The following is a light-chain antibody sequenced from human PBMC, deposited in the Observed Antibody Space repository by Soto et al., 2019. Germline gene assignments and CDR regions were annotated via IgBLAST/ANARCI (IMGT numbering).Light chain of an antibody. CDR2: DAS. CDR3: QQYNNCPPIT. J-gene: IGKJ2*01. CDR1: QSVSGN. Sequence: EIVMTQSPATLSVSPGERATLSCRASQSVSGNLAWYQQKPGQAPRLLIYDASTRATGIPARFSGSGSGTEFTLTISSLQSEDFAAYYCQQYNNCPPITFGQGTKLEIK. V-gene: IGKV3-15*01.